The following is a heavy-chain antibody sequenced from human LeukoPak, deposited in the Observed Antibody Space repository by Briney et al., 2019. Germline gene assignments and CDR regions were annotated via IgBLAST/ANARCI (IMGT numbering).Heavy chain of an antibody. Sequence: ASVTVSYKASGYTFTRYYMHWVRQAPGQGLEWMGWINPNSGGTNYAQKFQGRVTMTRDTSISTAYMELSRLRSDDTAVYYCARGPANPLTTVTSYFDYWGQGTLVTVSS. J-gene: IGHJ4*02. CDR3: ARGPANPLTTVTSYFDY. CDR1: GYTFTRYY. V-gene: IGHV1-2*02. D-gene: IGHD4-17*01. CDR2: INPNSGGT.